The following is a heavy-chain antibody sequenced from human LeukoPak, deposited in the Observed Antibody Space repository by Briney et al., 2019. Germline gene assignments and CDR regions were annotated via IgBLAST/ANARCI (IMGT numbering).Heavy chain of an antibody. J-gene: IGHJ4*02. CDR2: IWYDGSEK. Sequence: PGGSLRLSCAASGFTFSRHGMHWVRQAPGKGLEWVAVIWYDGSEKYYADSVRGQFTISRDNSKNTVYLQVNSLGAEDTAVYYCTRDRTSRYFDYWGQGTLVTVSS. CDR1: GFTFSRHG. V-gene: IGHV3-33*01. CDR3: TRDRTSRYFDY. D-gene: IGHD6-6*01.